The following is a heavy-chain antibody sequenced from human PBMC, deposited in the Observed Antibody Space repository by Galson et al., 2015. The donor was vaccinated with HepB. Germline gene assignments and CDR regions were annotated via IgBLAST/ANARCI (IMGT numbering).Heavy chain of an antibody. V-gene: IGHV3-21*01. J-gene: IGHJ4*02. D-gene: IGHD3-10*01. CDR2: ISSSGSYI. CDR1: GFNFSLYS. Sequence: SLRLSCAASGFNFSLYSMNRVRQAPGKGLEWVSSISSSGSYIYYGDSVKGRRTVSRDSAKMSVYLQMNSLRGDDTAVYYCARALPSGIRGGRVFDHWGQGTLVTVSS. CDR3: ARALPSGIRGGRVFDH.